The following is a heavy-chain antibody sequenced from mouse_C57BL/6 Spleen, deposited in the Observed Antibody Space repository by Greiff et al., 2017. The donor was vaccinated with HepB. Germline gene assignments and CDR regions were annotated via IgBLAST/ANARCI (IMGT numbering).Heavy chain of an antibody. D-gene: IGHD2-3*01. V-gene: IGHV2-6*01. CDR3: ARHDGYYGVKDAMDY. Sequence: VKLVESGPGLVAPSQSLSITCTVSGFSLTSYGVDWVRQSPGKGLEWLGVIWGVGSTNYNSALKSRLSISKDNSKSQVFLKMNSLQTDDTAMYYCARHDGYYGVKDAMDYWGQGTSVTVSS. CDR2: IWGVGST. J-gene: IGHJ4*01. CDR1: GFSLTSYG.